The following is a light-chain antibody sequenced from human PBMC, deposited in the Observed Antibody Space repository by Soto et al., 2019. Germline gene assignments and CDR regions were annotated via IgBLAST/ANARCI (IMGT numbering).Light chain of an antibody. V-gene: IGLV2-14*01. CDR1: NSDVGGYNY. CDR2: EVS. CDR3: SSYTSISTLYV. Sequence: HSVLTQPASVSGSPGQSFTISCTGTNSDVGGYNYVSWYQQHPGKAPELMIYEVSHRPSGVSTRFSGSKSDNTASLTISGLQAEDKADYYCSSYTSISTLYVFGTGTKVTVL. J-gene: IGLJ1*01.